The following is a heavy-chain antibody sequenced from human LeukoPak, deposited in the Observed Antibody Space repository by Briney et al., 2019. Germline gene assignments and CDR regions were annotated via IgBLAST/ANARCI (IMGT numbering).Heavy chain of an antibody. CDR1: GFTFSSYG. V-gene: IGHV3-30*18. D-gene: IGHD3-3*01. Sequence: LRLSCAASGFTFSSYGMHWVRQAPGKGLEWVAVISYDGSNKYYADSVKGRFTISRDNSKNTLYLQMNSLRAEDTAVYYCAKDQEDYDFWSGYSFDYWGQGTLVTVSS. CDR3: AKDQEDYDFWSGYSFDY. J-gene: IGHJ4*02. CDR2: ISYDGSNK.